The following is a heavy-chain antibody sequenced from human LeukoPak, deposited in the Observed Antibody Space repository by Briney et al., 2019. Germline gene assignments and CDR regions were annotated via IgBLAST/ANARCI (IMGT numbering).Heavy chain of an antibody. CDR1: GGTFSSYA. CDR3: ARVPSAAGYYFDY. D-gene: IGHD6-13*01. V-gene: IGHV1-69*13. CDR2: IIPIFGTA. Sequence: GASVKVSCKASGGTFSSYAISWVRQAPGQGLEWMGGIIPIFGTANYAQKFQGRVTITADESTSTAYMELSSLRSEDTAVYYCARVPSAAGYYFDYRGQGTLVTVSS. J-gene: IGHJ4*02.